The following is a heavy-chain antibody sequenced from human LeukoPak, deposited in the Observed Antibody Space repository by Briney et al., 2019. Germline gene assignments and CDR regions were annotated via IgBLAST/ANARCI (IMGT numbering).Heavy chain of an antibody. Sequence: GGSLRLSCAASGFSFSGSAIHWVRQAPGKGLEWVGRIRGAGYSDAPAYVASVRGRFTISRDDSKSTAYLQMNSLKAEDTAVYYCASYGAKVQFDYWGQGTLVTVSS. CDR3: ASYGAKVQFDY. V-gene: IGHV3-73*01. J-gene: IGHJ4*02. CDR1: GFSFSGSA. CDR2: IRGAGYSDAP. D-gene: IGHD4-17*01.